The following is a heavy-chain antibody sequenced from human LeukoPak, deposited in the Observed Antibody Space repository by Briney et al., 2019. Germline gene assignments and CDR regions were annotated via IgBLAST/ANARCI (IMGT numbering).Heavy chain of an antibody. CDR1: GFTSSSYW. CDR3: TRPRSGDFDY. D-gene: IGHD1-26*01. Sequence: GGSLRLSCAASGFTSSSYWVSWVRQAPGKGLEWVANIKQDGSEKYYVDSVKGRFTISRDNAKNSLYLQMNSLRAEDTAVHYCTRPRSGDFDYWGQGTLVTVSS. CDR2: IKQDGSEK. J-gene: IGHJ4*02. V-gene: IGHV3-7*01.